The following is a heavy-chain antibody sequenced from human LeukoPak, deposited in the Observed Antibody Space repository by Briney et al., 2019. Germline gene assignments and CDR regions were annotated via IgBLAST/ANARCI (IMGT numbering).Heavy chain of an antibody. Sequence: PGGSLRLSCAASGFTFSSYWMSWVRQAPGKGLEWVSSISSSGSYIYYADSVKGRFTISRDNAKNSLYLQMNSLRAEDTAVYYCARSVVAATETFDYWGQGTLVTVSS. CDR3: ARSVVAATETFDY. J-gene: IGHJ4*02. V-gene: IGHV3-21*01. D-gene: IGHD2-15*01. CDR2: ISSSGSYI. CDR1: GFTFSSYW.